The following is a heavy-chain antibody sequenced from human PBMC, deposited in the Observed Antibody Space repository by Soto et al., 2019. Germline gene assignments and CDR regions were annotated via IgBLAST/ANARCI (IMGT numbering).Heavy chain of an antibody. Sequence: QVQLVQSGAEVKKPGSSVKVSCKASGGTFSSYTISWVRQAPGQGLEWMGRIIPILGIANYAQKFQGRVTITADKSPRPAYIGLRSLRSGDAAVYYGACDSGGDCSGGQGTVVTVSS. CDR1: GGTFSSYT. V-gene: IGHV1-69*02. J-gene: IGHJ4*01. CDR3: ACDSGGDCS. D-gene: IGHD2-21*02. CDR2: IIPILGIA.